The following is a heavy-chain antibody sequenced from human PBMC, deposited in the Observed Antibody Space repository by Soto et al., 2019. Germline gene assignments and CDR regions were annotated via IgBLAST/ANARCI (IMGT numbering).Heavy chain of an antibody. D-gene: IGHD3-16*01. J-gene: IGHJ6*02. CDR2: ISAYNGKT. V-gene: IGHV1-18*01. CDR1: GYTFTTYG. CDR3: AMLDVYVRARPQDV. Sequence: GASVKVSCKASGYTFTTYGINWVRQAPGQGLEWMGWISAYNGKTNYGQKLQGRVTMTTDTSTSTAYMELRSLRSDDTAVYYCAMLDVYVRARPQDVWGQGTTVTAS.